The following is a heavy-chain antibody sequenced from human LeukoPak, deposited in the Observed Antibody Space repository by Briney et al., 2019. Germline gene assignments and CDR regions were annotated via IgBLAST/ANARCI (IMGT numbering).Heavy chain of an antibody. CDR2: ISYDGNNK. D-gene: IGHD5-24*01. CDR3: AKDRRDGYNHGYYFDY. V-gene: IGHV3-30*18. Sequence: GGSLRLSCAASRSTFSNYGMHWVRQAPGKGLEWVAVISYDGNNKYYADSVKGRFTISRDNSKNTLYLQMNSLRAEDTAVYYCAKDRRDGYNHGYYFDYWGQGTLVIVSS. J-gene: IGHJ4*02. CDR1: RSTFSNYG.